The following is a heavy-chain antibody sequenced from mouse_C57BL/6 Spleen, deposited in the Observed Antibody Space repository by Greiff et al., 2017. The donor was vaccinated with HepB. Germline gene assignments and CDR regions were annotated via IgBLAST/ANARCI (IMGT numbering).Heavy chain of an antibody. J-gene: IGHJ2*01. D-gene: IGHD2-4*01. CDR2: IDPSDSYT. Sequence: QVQLQQPGAELVRPGTSVKLSCKASGYTFTSYWMHWVKQRPGQGLEWIGVIDPSDSYTNYNQKFKGKATLTVDTSSSTAYMQLSSLTSEDSAVYYCARRGYDYDAATFDYWGQGTTLTVSS. CDR1: GYTFTSYW. V-gene: IGHV1-59*01. CDR3: ARRGYDYDAATFDY.